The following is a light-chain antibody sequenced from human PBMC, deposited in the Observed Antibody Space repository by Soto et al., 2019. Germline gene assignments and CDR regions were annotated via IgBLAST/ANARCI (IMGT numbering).Light chain of an antibody. V-gene: IGLV2-14*01. CDR1: SSDVGGYNY. CDR2: EVS. CDR3: FSYTTSSTLV. J-gene: IGLJ3*02. Sequence: QSALTQPASVSGSPGQSITISCTGTSSDVGGYNYVSWYQQHPAKAPKLMIYEVSNRPSGVSHRFSGSKSGNTASLTISGLHAEDEADYYCFSYTTSSTLVFSGGTKLTVL.